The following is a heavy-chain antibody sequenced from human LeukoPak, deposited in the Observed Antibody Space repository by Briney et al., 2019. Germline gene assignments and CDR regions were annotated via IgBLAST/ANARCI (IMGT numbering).Heavy chain of an antibody. D-gene: IGHD6-6*01. V-gene: IGHV4-34*01. CDR3: ARHEYSSSSVSDY. J-gene: IGHJ4*02. Sequence: PSETLSLTCAVYGGSFSGYYWSWIRQPPGKGLEWIGEINHSGSTNYNPSLKSRVTISVDTSKNQFSLKLSPVTAADTAVYYCARHEYSSSSVSDYWGQGTLVTVSS. CDR2: INHSGST. CDR1: GGSFSGYY.